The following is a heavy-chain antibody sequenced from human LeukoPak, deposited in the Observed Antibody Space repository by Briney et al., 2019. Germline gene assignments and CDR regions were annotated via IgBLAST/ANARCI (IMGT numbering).Heavy chain of an antibody. V-gene: IGHV2-70*11. CDR2: IDWGGDK. J-gene: IGHJ4*02. D-gene: IGHD3-9*01. Sequence: GPALVKPTQTLTLTCTFSGFSLTTATMGVTWIRQPQGRALAFLARIDWGGDKYYNTSLKTRLTISKDTSKTVVVLTMTNVAPVDTATYFCARMIPLHTTAYYIDYWGLGTLVTVSS. CDR1: GFSLTTATMG. CDR3: ARMIPLHTTAYYIDY.